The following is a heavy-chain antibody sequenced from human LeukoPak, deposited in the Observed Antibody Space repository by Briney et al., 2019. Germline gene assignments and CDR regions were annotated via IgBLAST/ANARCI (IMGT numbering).Heavy chain of an antibody. J-gene: IGHJ6*02. Sequence: SETLSLTCTVSGGSISSSSYYWGWIRQPPGKGLEWIGSIYYSGSTYYNPSLKSRVTISVDTSKNQFSLKLSSVTAADTAVYYCARQIYKLALYYYYYGMDVWGQGTTVTVSS. CDR2: IYYSGST. D-gene: IGHD6-6*01. CDR3: ARQIYKLALYYYYYGMDV. V-gene: IGHV4-39*01. CDR1: GGSISSSSYY.